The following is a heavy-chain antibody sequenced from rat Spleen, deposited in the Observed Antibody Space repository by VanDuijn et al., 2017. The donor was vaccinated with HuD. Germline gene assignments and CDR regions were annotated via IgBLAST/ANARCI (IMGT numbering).Heavy chain of an antibody. Sequence: QVQLKESGPGLVQPSQTLSLTCTVAGFSLTSYNVHWVRQPPGKGLEWMGVMWSGGSTDYNSALKSRLSISRDTSKNQVFLKMNSLQSEDTTTYDGAREDRDWEYFDYWGQGVMVTVSS. CDR1: GFSLTSYN. CDR2: MWSGGST. CDR3: AREDRDWEYFDY. D-gene: IGHD5-1*01. V-gene: IGHV2-45*01. J-gene: IGHJ2*01.